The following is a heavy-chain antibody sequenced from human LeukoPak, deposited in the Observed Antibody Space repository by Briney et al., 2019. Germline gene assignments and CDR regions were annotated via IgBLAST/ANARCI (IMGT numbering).Heavy chain of an antibody. Sequence: PGGSLRLSCAASGFTFSSYAMSWVRQAPGKGLEWVSAISGSGGSTYYADSVKGRFTISRDNSKNTLYLQMNSLRAEDTAVYYCAAFYGHGRNFDYWGQGTLVTVSS. J-gene: IGHJ4*02. V-gene: IGHV3-23*01. CDR2: ISGSGGST. CDR1: GFTFSSYA. D-gene: IGHD4-17*01. CDR3: AAFYGHGRNFDY.